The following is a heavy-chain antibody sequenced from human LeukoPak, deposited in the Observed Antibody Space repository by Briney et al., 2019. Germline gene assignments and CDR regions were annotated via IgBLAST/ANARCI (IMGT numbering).Heavy chain of an antibody. J-gene: IGHJ6*03. D-gene: IGHD3-3*01. CDR3: SSRNKWSGYYDYYYYYMDV. CDR1: GCTFSSYW. CDR2: INGDESST. V-gene: IGHV3-74*01. Sequence: GGSLRLSCVVSGCTFSSYWMHWVRQAPGKGLVWVSRINGDESSTSYADSVKGRFTISRDNAKNTLYLQMNSLRSEDTAVFYCSSRNKWSGYYDYYYYYMDVWGKGTTVTVSS.